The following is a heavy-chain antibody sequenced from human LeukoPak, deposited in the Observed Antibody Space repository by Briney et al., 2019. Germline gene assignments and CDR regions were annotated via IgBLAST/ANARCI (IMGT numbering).Heavy chain of an antibody. D-gene: IGHD6-13*01. CDR1: GFTFSSYG. Sequence: GGSLRLSXAASGFTFSSYGMHWVGQAPGKGLEWVAVIWYDGSNKYYADSVKGRFTISRDNSKNTLYLQMNSLRAEDTAVYYCATDEGPHSSSCDYWGQGTLVTVSS. CDR2: IWYDGSNK. J-gene: IGHJ4*02. CDR3: ATDEGPHSSSCDY. V-gene: IGHV3-33*01.